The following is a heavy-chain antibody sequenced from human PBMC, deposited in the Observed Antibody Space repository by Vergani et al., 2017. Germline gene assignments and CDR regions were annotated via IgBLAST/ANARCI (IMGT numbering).Heavy chain of an antibody. V-gene: IGHV3-33*01. CDR1: GFTFSSYG. D-gene: IGHD3-10*01. CDR2: IWYDGSNK. Sequence: QVQLVESGGGVVQPGRSPRLSCAASGFTFSSYGMHWVRQAPGKGLEWVAVIWYDGSNKYYADSVKGRFTISRDNSKNTLYLQMNSLRAEDTAVYYCARGGRFGELSTLGDYWGQGTLVTVSS. CDR3: ARGGRFGELSTLGDY. J-gene: IGHJ4*02.